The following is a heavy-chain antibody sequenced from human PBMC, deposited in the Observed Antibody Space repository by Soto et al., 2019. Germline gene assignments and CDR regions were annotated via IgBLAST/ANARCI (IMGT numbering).Heavy chain of an antibody. V-gene: IGHV1-3*01. J-gene: IGHJ2*01. D-gene: IGHD1-26*01. CDR3: ARGGSLYWYFDL. CDR1: GYTFTSYA. Sequence: GASEKVSCKASGYTFTSYAMHWVRQAPGQRLEWMGWINAGNGNTKYSQKFQGRVTITRDTSASTAYMELSSLRSEDTAVYYCARGGSLYWYFDLWGRGTLVTVSS. CDR2: INAGNGNT.